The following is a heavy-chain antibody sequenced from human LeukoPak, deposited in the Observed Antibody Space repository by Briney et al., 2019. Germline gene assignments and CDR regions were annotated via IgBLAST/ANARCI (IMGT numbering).Heavy chain of an antibody. J-gene: IGHJ4*02. V-gene: IGHV4-39*01. Sequence: SETLSLTCTVSGGSIRSSYYYWGWIRQPPGTGLEWIGSIYDSGSTYYNPSLKSRVTISVDTSKNQFSLKLNSVTAADTAVYYCASRTYSSSWYDDWGQGTLVTVSS. CDR1: GGSIRSSYYY. CDR2: IYDSGST. D-gene: IGHD6-13*01. CDR3: ASRTYSSSWYDD.